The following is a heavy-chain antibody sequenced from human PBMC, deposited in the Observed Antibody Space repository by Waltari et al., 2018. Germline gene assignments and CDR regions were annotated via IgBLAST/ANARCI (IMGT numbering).Heavy chain of an antibody. CDR1: GFTSHSYW. J-gene: IGHJ4*02. V-gene: IGHV3-7*01. Sequence: DVQLVESGGGLVQPGGSLRLSCEASGFTSHSYWMNWVRQSPGKGLEWVANINPDGSQKFYVDSMEGRFTISRDNAKNSVYLQMSNLRAEDTAVYYCAAWGPRCLWGQGSQVIVSS. CDR3: AAWGPRCL. CDR2: INPDGSQK. D-gene: IGHD4-17*01.